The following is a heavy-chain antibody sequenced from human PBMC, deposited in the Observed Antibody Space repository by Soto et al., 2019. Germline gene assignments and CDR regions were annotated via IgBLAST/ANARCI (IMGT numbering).Heavy chain of an antibody. Sequence: ASVKVSCKASGYTFTSYYMHWVRQAPGQGLEWMGIINPSGGSTSYAQKFQGRVTMTRDTSTSTVYMELSSLRSEDTAVYYCAILGHCSGGSCYSWFRGPFDYWGQGTLVTVSS. CDR3: AILGHCSGGSCYSWFRGPFDY. CDR1: GYTFTSYY. J-gene: IGHJ4*02. V-gene: IGHV1-46*01. D-gene: IGHD2-15*01. CDR2: INPSGGST.